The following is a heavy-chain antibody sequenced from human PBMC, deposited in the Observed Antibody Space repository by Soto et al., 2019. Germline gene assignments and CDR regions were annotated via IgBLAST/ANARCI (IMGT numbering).Heavy chain of an antibody. D-gene: IGHD3-22*01. Sequence: QVQLVQSGAEVKKPGASVKVSCKASGYTFTSYYMHWVRQAPGQGLEWMGIINPSGGSTSYAQKFQRRVTMTRDTSTSTVYMELSSLRSEDTAVYYCARAGIYYDSSGYYRPFDYWGQGTLVTVSS. CDR2: INPSGGST. J-gene: IGHJ4*02. CDR1: GYTFTSYY. CDR3: ARAGIYYDSSGYYRPFDY. V-gene: IGHV1-46*01.